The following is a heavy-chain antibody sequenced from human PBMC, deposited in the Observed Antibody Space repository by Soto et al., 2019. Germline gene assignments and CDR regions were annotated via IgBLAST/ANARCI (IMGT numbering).Heavy chain of an antibody. CDR2: IYYTGST. Sequence: QVHLQESRPGLVKASETLSLTCTVFGASISSGTYYWTWIRQAPGKGLVWVGHIYYTGSTNYNPALNDRVTISVDTSKNHFSLQLTSVAAADTAVYYCARGAGFSYASTWFDIWGQGTLVTVSS. CDR3: ARGAGFSYASTWFDI. V-gene: IGHV4-61*03. D-gene: IGHD5-18*01. J-gene: IGHJ4*02. CDR1: GASISSGTYY.